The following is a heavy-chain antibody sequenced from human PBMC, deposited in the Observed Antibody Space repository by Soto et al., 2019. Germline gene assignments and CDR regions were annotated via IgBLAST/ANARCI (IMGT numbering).Heavy chain of an antibody. CDR3: ARTSGKPAYYYYGMDV. CDR1: GGSISSGDYY. J-gene: IGHJ6*02. V-gene: IGHV4-30-4*01. CDR2: IYYSGST. D-gene: IGHD1-1*01. Sequence: SETLSLTCTVSGGSISSGDYYWSWIRQPPGKGLEWIGYIYYSGSTCYNPSLKSRVTISVDTSKNQFSLKLSSVTAADTAVYYCARTSGKPAYYYYGMDVWGQGTMVTFSS.